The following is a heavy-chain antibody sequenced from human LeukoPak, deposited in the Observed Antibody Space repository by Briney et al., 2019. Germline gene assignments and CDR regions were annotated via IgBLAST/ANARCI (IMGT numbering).Heavy chain of an antibody. V-gene: IGHV4-59*01. J-gene: IGHJ4*02. CDR1: GGSISSYY. CDR3: ARGRGGYLDY. CDR2: IYYSGST. Sequence: SETLSLTCTVSGGSISSYYWSWIRQPPGKGLEWIGYIYYSGSTDYNPSLKSRVTISEDTSKNQFSLKLSSVTAADTAVYYCARGRGGYLDYWGQGTLVTVSS. D-gene: IGHD2-15*01.